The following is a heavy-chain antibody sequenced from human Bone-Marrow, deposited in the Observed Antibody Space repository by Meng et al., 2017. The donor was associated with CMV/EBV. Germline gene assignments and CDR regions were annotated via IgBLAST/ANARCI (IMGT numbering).Heavy chain of an antibody. D-gene: IGHD5-18*01. V-gene: IGHV1-18*01. Sequence: LVQSGTGGKKPGASVEVSCKASGYTFTSYGISWVRQAPGQGLEWMGWISAYNGTTNYAQKLQGRVTMTTDTSTSTAYMELRSLRSDDTAVYYCARDHLYGYYFDYWGQGTLVTVSS. CDR3: ARDHLYGYYFDY. CDR2: ISAYNGTT. CDR1: GYTFTSYG. J-gene: IGHJ4*02.